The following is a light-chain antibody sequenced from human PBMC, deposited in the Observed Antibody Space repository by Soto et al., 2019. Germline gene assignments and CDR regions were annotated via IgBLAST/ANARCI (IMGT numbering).Light chain of an antibody. J-gene: IGKJ5*01. CDR2: DIS. Sequence: DIVLTQSPLSLSVTLGQPAAISCKPSQTLSYSDGETYLYWYLQKPGQPPQLMVYDISNRFSGVPDRFSGSGSGTDFTLKISRVEAEDVGVYYCMQSIQLPLTFGQGTRLEIK. CDR3: MQSIQLPLT. CDR1: QTLSYSDGETY. V-gene: IGKV2D-29*01.